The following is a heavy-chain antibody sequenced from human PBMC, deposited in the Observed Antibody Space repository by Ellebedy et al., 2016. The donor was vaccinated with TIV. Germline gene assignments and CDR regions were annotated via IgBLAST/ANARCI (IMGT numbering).Heavy chain of an antibody. Sequence: ASVKVSCXASGYTFTGYYMHWVRQAPGQGLEWMGWMNPNSGGAHYAQKFQGRVNMTRDTSTSTAYMELSRLGSDDTAVYYCARDRGGTTGGAFDIWGQGTMVTVSS. V-gene: IGHV1-2*02. CDR1: GYTFTGYY. D-gene: IGHD1-14*01. J-gene: IGHJ3*02. CDR3: ARDRGGTTGGAFDI. CDR2: MNPNSGGA.